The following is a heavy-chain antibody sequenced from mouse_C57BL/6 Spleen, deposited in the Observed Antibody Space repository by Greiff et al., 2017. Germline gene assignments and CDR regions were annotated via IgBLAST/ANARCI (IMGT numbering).Heavy chain of an antibody. CDR1: GYSITSGYY. CDR3: AREELYAMDY. Sequence: EVQLQQSGPGLVKPSQSLSLTCSVTGYSITSGYYWNWIRQFPGNKLEWMGYINYDGSNNYNPSLKNRISITRDTPKNQLFLKLNSVTTEDTATYYCAREELYAMDYWGQGTSVTVSS. CDR2: INYDGSN. D-gene: IGHD4-1*01. J-gene: IGHJ4*01. V-gene: IGHV3-6*01.